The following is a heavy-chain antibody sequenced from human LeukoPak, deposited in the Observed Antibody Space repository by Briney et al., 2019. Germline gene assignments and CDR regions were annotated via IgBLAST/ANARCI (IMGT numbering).Heavy chain of an antibody. CDR3: ARGAQRCLRYFDWRSDAFDI. V-gene: IGHV1-18*01. D-gene: IGHD3-9*01. Sequence: GASVKVSCKASGYTFTSYGISWVRQAPGQGLEWMGWISAYNGNTNYAQKLQGRVTMTTDTSTSTAYMELRSLRSDDTAVYYCARGAQRCLRYFDWRSDAFDIWGQGTMVTVSS. J-gene: IGHJ3*02. CDR2: ISAYNGNT. CDR1: GYTFTSYG.